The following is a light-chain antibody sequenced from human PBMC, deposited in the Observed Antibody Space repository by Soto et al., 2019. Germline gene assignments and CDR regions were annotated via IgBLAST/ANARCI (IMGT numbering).Light chain of an antibody. CDR1: SSNVGTYDL. J-gene: IGLJ2*01. CDR3: CSFAVGAALV. Sequence: QSALTQPASVSASPGQSITISCTGTSSNVGTYDLVSWYQHHPDKAPKLIIYEGTKRPSGISSRFSGSKSGNTASLTISGLQAEDDADYYCCSFAVGAALVFGGGTKAIVL. CDR2: EGT. V-gene: IGLV2-23*01.